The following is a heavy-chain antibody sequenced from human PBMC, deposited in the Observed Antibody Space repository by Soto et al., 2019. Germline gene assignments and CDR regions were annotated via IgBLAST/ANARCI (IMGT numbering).Heavy chain of an antibody. CDR1: GGSVSSGSYY. D-gene: IGHD3-10*01. CDR2: IYYSGST. Sequence: SETLSLTCTVSGGSVSSGSYYWSWIRQPPGKGLEWIGYIYYSGSTNYNPSLKSRVTISVDTSKNQFSLKLSSVTAADTAVYYCARDKDYYGSGSYFGNWFDPWGQGTLVTVSS. CDR3: ARDKDYYGSGSYFGNWFDP. J-gene: IGHJ5*02. V-gene: IGHV4-61*01.